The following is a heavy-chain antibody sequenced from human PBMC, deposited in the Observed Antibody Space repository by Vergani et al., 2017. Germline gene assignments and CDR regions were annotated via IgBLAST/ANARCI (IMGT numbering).Heavy chain of an antibody. CDR2: IYYSGST. V-gene: IGHV4-59*01. Sequence: QVQLQESGPGLVKPSETLSLTCTVSGGSISSYYWSWIRQPPGKGLEWIGYIYYSGSTNYNPSLKSRVTISVDTSTNQFSLKLSSVTAADTAVYYCVRGVIGDVDYSSYFDHWGQGTLVTVSS. D-gene: IGHD2-21*02. CDR3: VRGVIGDVDYSSYFDH. CDR1: GGSISSYY. J-gene: IGHJ4*02.